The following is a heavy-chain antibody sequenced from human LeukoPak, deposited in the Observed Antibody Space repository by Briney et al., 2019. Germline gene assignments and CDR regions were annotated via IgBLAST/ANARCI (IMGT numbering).Heavy chain of an antibody. CDR2: INNSGITI. V-gene: IGHV3-11*01. J-gene: IGHJ6*02. D-gene: IGHD2-21*02. CDR1: GFTFSDYY. Sequence: GGSLRLSCAASGFTFSDYYMSWIRQAPGKGLEWVSYINNSGITIYYADSVKGRFTISRDNAKNSLYLQMNSLRPADTAVYYCATRVYCGGDCYSSHGMDVWGPGTTVTVSS. CDR3: ATRVYCGGDCYSSHGMDV.